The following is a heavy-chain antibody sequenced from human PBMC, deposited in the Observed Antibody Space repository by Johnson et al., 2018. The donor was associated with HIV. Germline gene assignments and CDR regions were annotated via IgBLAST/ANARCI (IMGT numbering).Heavy chain of an antibody. J-gene: IGHJ3*02. CDR2: ISYDGSNK. V-gene: IGHV3-30-3*01. D-gene: IGHD6-13*01. Sequence: QVQLVESGGGVVQPGRSLRLSCAASGFTFSSYAMHWVRQAPGKGLEWVAVISYDGSNKYYADSVKGRFTISRDNSKNTLYLQMNSLKTEDTAVYYCTTTYSSSWYRRNAFDIWGQGTMVTISS. CDR3: TTTYSSSWYRRNAFDI. CDR1: GFTFSSYA.